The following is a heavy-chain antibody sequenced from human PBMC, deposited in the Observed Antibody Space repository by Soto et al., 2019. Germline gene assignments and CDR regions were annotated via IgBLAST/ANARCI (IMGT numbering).Heavy chain of an antibody. V-gene: IGHV3-74*01. Sequence: PGGSLRLSCAASGFTFSSYWMHWVRQAPGKGLVWVSRINSDGSSTSYADSVKGRFTISRDNAKNTLYLQMNSLRAEDTAVYYCARDLFRGYSYGSNYYYGMDVWGQGTTVTVSS. CDR3: ARDLFRGYSYGSNYYYGMDV. CDR2: INSDGSST. CDR1: GFTFSSYW. J-gene: IGHJ6*02. D-gene: IGHD5-18*01.